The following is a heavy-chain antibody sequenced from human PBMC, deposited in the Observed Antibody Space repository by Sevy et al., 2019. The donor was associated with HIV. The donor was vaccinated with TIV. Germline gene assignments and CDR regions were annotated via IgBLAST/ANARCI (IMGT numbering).Heavy chain of an antibody. Sequence: GGSLRLSCAASGFTFSSYWMSWVRQAPGKGLEWVANIKQDGSEKYYVDSVKGRFTISRDNAKNSLYLQMNSLRAEDKAVYYCAREHHIVVVVAATPPWFDPWGQGTLVTVSS. V-gene: IGHV3-7*01. CDR1: GFTFSSYW. CDR2: IKQDGSEK. J-gene: IGHJ5*02. CDR3: AREHHIVVVVAATPPWFDP. D-gene: IGHD2-15*01.